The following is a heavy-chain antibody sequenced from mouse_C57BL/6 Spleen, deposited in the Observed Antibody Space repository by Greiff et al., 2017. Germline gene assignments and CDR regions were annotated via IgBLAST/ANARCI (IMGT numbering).Heavy chain of an antibody. D-gene: IGHD1-1*01. CDR3: ARRVEYGSSWGYAMDY. J-gene: IGHJ4*01. Sequence: QVQLQQPGAELVMPGASVKLSCKASGYTFTSYWMHWVKQRPGQGLEWIGEIDPSDSYTNYNQKFNGKSTLTVDKSASTAYMQLSSLTSEDSAVDYCARRVEYGSSWGYAMDYWGQGTSVTVSS. V-gene: IGHV1-69*01. CDR1: GYTFTSYW. CDR2: IDPSDSYT.